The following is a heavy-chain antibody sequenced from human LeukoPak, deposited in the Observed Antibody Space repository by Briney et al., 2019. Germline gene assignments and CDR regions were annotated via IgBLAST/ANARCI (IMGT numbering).Heavy chain of an antibody. CDR3: AKSRGDCSSTSCSFDH. V-gene: IGHV1-18*01. CDR2: ISAYNGNT. J-gene: IGHJ4*02. CDR1: GYTFTSYG. Sequence: ASVKVSCKASGYTFTSYGISWVRQAPGQGLEWMGWISAYNGNTNYAQKLQGRVTMTTDTSTSTAYMELRSLRSDDTAVYYCAKSRGDCSSTSCSFDHWGQGTLVTVSS. D-gene: IGHD2-2*01.